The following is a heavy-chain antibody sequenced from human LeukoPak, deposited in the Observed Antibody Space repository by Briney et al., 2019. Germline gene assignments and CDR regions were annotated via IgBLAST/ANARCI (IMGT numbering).Heavy chain of an antibody. D-gene: IGHD5-18*01. CDR2: ISGTDGRT. CDR3: AKTGGYSYGSLDS. CDR1: GFTFDSYT. V-gene: IGHV3-23*01. Sequence: PGGSLRLSCAISGFTFDSYTMHWVRQAPGKGLEWVSGISGTDGRTYYADSVKGRFSMSRGNSKNTVSVQMNSLRAEDTAVYYCAKTGGYSYGSLDSWGQGTLVTVSS. J-gene: IGHJ4*02.